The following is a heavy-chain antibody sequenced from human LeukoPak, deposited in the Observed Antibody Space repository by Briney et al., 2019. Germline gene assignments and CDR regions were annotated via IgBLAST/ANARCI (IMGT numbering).Heavy chain of an antibody. J-gene: IGHJ4*02. D-gene: IGHD5-18*01. V-gene: IGHV7-4-1*02. CDR1: GYNFIDFG. CDR3: ARAGTAMVDN. Sequence: ASVKVSCKASGYNFIDFGMNWVRQAPGQALEWMGWINTRTGDPMYAQDFTGRFVFSVDTSRTTAYLQITSLKADDTAVYYCARAGTAMVDNWGQGTLVTVSS. CDR2: INTRTGDP.